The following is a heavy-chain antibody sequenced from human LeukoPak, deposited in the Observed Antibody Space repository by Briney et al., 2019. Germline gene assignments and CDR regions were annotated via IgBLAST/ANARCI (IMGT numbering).Heavy chain of an antibody. D-gene: IGHD2-2*03. V-gene: IGHV3-74*01. Sequence: GGSLRLSCATSGFTFRNYWMHWVRQAPGKGPVWVSHISGDGRTRNYADSVKGRFTISRDNAKNMVYLQMNSLRAEDTAVYYCSRDQAGYCSGASCPWGQGTRVTVSS. CDR1: GFTFRNYW. CDR2: ISGDGRTR. CDR3: SRDQAGYCSGASCP. J-gene: IGHJ5*02.